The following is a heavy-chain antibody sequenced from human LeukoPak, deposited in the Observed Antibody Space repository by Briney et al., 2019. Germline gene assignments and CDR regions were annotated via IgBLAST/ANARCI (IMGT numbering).Heavy chain of an antibody. J-gene: IGHJ4*02. V-gene: IGHV4-38-2*02. CDR2: IYHGGRA. D-gene: IGHD5-18*01. CDR1: GYSISSGYY. Sequence: SETLSLTCTVSGYSISSGYYWGWIRQTPGKGLEWIGYIYHGGRADYNPSLKSRVTISVDTSRNQFSLKLSSVTAADTAVYFCARGLGGYSYGYGYWGQGTLVSVSS. CDR3: ARGLGGYSYGYGY.